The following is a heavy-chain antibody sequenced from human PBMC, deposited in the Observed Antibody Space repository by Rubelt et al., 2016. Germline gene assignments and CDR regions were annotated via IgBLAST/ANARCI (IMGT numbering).Heavy chain of an antibody. J-gene: IGHJ4*02. CDR1: GFTFSTYR. CDR2: ISSTSSSI. CDR3: ARGYLSNSFDY. D-gene: IGHD4-11*01. V-gene: IGHV3-48*04. Sequence: EVQLVESGGGLVKPGGSLRLSCAASGFTFSTYRLNWVRQAPGKGLEWISYISSTSSSIYYADSVRGRFTISRDNAKCSLYLQMDNLRAEDTAVYYCARGYLSNSFDYWGQGTLVTVSS.